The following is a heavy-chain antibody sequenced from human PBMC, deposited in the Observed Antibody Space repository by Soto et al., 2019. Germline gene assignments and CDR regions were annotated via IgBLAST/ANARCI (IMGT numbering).Heavy chain of an antibody. CDR3: ARLKTLVLNPRHYYYYGMDV. D-gene: IGHD3-22*01. V-gene: IGHV5-51*01. CDR1: GYSFTSYW. J-gene: IGHJ6*02. Sequence: SSCKGSGYSFTSYWIGWVRQMPGKGLEWMGIIYPGDSDTRYSPSFQGQVTISADKSISTAYLQWSSLKASDTAMYYCARLKTLVLNPRHYYYYGMDVWGQGTTVTVSS. CDR2: IYPGDSDT.